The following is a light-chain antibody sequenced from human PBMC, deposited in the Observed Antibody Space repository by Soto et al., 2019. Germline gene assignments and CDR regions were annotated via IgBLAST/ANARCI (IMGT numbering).Light chain of an antibody. CDR3: QQYNKWTPYT. Sequence: EIVMTQSPATLSVSPGERATLSCRASQSVSSNLAWYQQKPGQAPRLLIYGASTRATGIPARFSGSGSGTEFPLTINSLQSEDLAVYYCQQYNKWTPYTFGQGTKLEIK. CDR1: QSVSSN. V-gene: IGKV3-15*01. CDR2: GAS. J-gene: IGKJ2*01.